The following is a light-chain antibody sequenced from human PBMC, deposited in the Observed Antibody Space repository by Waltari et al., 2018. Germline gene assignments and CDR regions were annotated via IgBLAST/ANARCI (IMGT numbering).Light chain of an antibody. CDR3: SSYTSSNTLGVV. J-gene: IGLJ2*01. V-gene: IGLV2-14*01. CDR2: DVT. CDR1: SSDVDGHYY. Sequence: QSALTQPASVSGSPGQSITISCTGTSSDVDGHYYVSWYQQPPGKAPKLMIYDVTNRPLGVSIRFSGSKSGNTASLTISGLQAEDEADYYCSSYTSSNTLGVVFGGGTKLTVL.